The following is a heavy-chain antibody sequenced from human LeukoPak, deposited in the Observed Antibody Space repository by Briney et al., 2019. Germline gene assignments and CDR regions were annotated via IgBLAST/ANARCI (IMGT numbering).Heavy chain of an antibody. CDR2: IKEDGSDK. CDR3: ARGGGSYSHDFDY. D-gene: IGHD1-26*01. J-gene: IGHJ4*02. CDR1: GFTFSNYW. V-gene: IGHV3-7*01. Sequence: GGSLRLSCAASGFTFSNYWMDWVRQSPGKGLEWVANIKEDGSDKYYVDSVKGRFTISRDNAKNSLYLQMNSLRAEDTAVYYCARGGGSYSHDFDYWGQGTLVTVSS.